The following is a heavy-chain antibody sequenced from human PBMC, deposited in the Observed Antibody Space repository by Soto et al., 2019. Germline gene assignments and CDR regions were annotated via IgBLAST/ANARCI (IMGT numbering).Heavy chain of an antibody. Sequence: SVKVSCKASGGTFSSYAISWVRQAPGQGLEWMGGIIPIFGTANYAQKIQGRVTITADESTSTAYMELSSLRSEDTALYYCARQGKYYYDSSGPYLFDYWGQGTLVTVSS. V-gene: IGHV1-69*13. CDR3: ARQGKYYYDSSGPYLFDY. D-gene: IGHD3-22*01. J-gene: IGHJ4*02. CDR1: GGTFSSYA. CDR2: IIPIFGTA.